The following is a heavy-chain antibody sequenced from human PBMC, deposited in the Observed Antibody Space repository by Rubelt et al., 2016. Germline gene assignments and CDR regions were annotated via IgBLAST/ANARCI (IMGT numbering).Heavy chain of an antibody. D-gene: IGHD2-15*01. CDR3: AKSSLGYCSGGSCYPDFDY. Sequence: CAASGFTFDDYAMHWVRQAPGKGLEWVSGISGSGGSTTYADSVKGRCTISRDNSKNTRYLQMNSLRAEDTAVYYCAKSSLGYCSGGSCYPDFDYWGQGTLVTDSS. CDR1: GFTFDDYA. J-gene: IGHJ4*02. CDR2: ISGSGGST. V-gene: IGHV3-23*01.